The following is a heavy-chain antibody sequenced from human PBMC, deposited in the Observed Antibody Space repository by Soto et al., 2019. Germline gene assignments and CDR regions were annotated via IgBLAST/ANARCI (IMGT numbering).Heavy chain of an antibody. J-gene: IGHJ4*02. CDR1: GYSFTSYW. D-gene: IGHD3-22*01. CDR3: ARHYMANYYDSSGYSDY. V-gene: IGHV5-51*01. Sequence: ESHKISYQGSGYSFTSYWIVWFRQIPGKGLEWMGIIYPGDSETRYSPSFQGQVTISADRSSTAYLQWDSLKASDTAMYYCARHYMANYYDSSGYSDYWGQGTLVTVSS. CDR2: IYPGDSET.